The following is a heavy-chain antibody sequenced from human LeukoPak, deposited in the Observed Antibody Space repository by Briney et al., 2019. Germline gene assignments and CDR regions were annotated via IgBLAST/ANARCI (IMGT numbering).Heavy chain of an antibody. J-gene: IGHJ4*02. CDR2: IGPDGGTT. CDR1: GFTFNTYG. CDR3: GRGAPLNRL. D-gene: IGHD1-14*01. V-gene: IGHV3-64*01. Sequence: GGSLRLSCAASGFTFNTYGMHWVRQAPGKGLEYVSGIGPDGGTTYYAKSVKGRFTISRDNSKSMVYLQMGSLTADDMAVYYWGRGAPLNRLWGQGTLVTLSP.